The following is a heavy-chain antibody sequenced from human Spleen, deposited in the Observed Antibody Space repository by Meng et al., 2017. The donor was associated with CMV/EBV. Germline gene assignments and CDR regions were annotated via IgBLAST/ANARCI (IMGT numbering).Heavy chain of an antibody. Sequence: SLRLACAGSGFTFSSYAMHWVRQAPGKGLEWVAVISYDGSNKYYADSVKGRFTISRDNSKNTLYLQMNSLRAEDTAVYYCARAPDSYWGQGTLVTVSS. J-gene: IGHJ4*02. V-gene: IGHV3-30-3*01. CDR2: ISYDGSNK. D-gene: IGHD3-3*01. CDR3: ARAPDSY. CDR1: GFTFSSYA.